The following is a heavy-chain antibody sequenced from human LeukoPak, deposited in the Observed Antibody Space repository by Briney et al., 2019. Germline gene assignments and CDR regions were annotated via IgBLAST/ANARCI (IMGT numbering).Heavy chain of an antibody. D-gene: IGHD3-22*01. CDR2: ISWNSGSI. J-gene: IGHJ4*02. CDR1: GFTFDDYA. CDR3: AKVSDYYNSSGYFDY. V-gene: IGHV3-9*01. Sequence: GGSLRLSCAASGFTFDDYAMHWVRQAPGKGLEWVSGISWNSGSIGYADSVKGRFTISRDNAKNSLYLQMNSLRAEDTALYYCAKVSDYYNSSGYFDYWGQGTLVTVSS.